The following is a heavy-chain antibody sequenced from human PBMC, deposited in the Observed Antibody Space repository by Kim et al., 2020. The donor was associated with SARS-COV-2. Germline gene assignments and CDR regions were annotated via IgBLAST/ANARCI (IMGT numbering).Heavy chain of an antibody. D-gene: IGHD5-18*01. J-gene: IGHJ4*02. V-gene: IGHV3-33*01. CDR3: ARDTSYGFIDY. Sequence: KYYADSVKGRFTISRDNSKNTLYLQMNSLRAEDTAVYYCARDTSYGFIDYWGQGTLVTVSS. CDR2: K.